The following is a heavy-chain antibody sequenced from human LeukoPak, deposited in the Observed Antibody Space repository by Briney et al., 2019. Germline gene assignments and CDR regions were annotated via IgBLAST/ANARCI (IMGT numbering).Heavy chain of an antibody. D-gene: IGHD2-21*02. V-gene: IGHV3-23*01. CDR3: AKGLHIVVVTATGTTFDY. J-gene: IGHJ4*02. Sequence: PGGSLRLSCAASGFTFSSYAMSWVRQAPGKGLEWVSAISGSGGSTYYADSVKGRFTISRDNSKNTLYLQMNSLRAEDTAVYYCAKGLHIVVVTATGTTFDYWGQGTLVTVSP. CDR2: ISGSGGST. CDR1: GFTFSSYA.